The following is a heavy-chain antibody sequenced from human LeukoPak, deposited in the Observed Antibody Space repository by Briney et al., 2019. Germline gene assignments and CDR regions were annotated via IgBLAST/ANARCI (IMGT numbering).Heavy chain of an antibody. CDR1: GFTFSSYG. D-gene: IGHD3-10*01. CDR2: IWYDGSNK. V-gene: IGHV3-33*01. Sequence: GRSLRLSCAASGFTFSSYGMHWVRQAPGKGLEWVAVIWYDGSNKYYADSVKGRFTISRDNSKNTLYLQMNSLRAEDTAVYYCARERRYYGSGSYYKTPDYWGQGTLVTVSS. CDR3: ARERRYYGSGSYYKTPDY. J-gene: IGHJ4*02.